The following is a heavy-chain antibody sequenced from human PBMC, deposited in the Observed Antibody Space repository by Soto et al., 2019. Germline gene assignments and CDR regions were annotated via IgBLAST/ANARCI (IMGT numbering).Heavy chain of an antibody. CDR2: INHSGRT. Sequence: NPSETLSLTCAVYGGSFSGYYWSWIRQPPGKGLEWIGEINHSGRTNYNPSLKSRVTISVDTSKNQFSLKLSSVTAADTAVYYCERGRGGWLVQESFDYWGQGTLVTVSS. CDR1: GGSFSGYY. CDR3: ERGRGGWLVQESFDY. V-gene: IGHV4-34*01. J-gene: IGHJ4*02. D-gene: IGHD6-19*01.